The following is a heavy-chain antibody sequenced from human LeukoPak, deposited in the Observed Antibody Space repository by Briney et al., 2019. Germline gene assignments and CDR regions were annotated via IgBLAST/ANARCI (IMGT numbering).Heavy chain of an antibody. D-gene: IGHD2-2*01. J-gene: IGHJ4*02. CDR2: ISSSSSYI. V-gene: IGHV3-21*04. CDR3: AKPPGPYCSSTSCYAGDY. CDR1: GFTFSSYS. Sequence: GGSLRLSCAASGFTFSSYSMNWVRQAPGKGLEWVSSISSSSSYIYYADSVKGRFTISRDNSKNTLYLQMNSLRAEDTAVYYCAKPPGPYCSSTSCYAGDYWGQGTLVTVSS.